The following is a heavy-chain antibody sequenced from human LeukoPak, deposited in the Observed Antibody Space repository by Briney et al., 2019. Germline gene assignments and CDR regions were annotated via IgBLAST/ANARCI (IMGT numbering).Heavy chain of an antibody. D-gene: IGHD2-8*02. CDR1: GFTFRNYG. CDR3: AKDPGASVSGFYMDV. Sequence: PGGSLRLSCAASGFTFRNYGMHWVRQATGKGLEWVSLIWSDGNNRFYADSVKGRFTISRDNSKNMLHLQMDSLRPEDTAVYYCAKDPGASVSGFYMDVWGKGTTVIVSS. CDR2: IWSDGNNR. V-gene: IGHV3-30*02. J-gene: IGHJ6*03.